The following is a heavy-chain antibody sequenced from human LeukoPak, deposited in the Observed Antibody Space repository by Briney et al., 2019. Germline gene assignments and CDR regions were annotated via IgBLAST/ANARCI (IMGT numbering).Heavy chain of an antibody. CDR2: FYYSGST. CDR1: GGSISGYY. Sequence: PSETLSLTCTVSGGSISGYYWNWMRQPPGKGLERIGYFYYSGSTNYNPSLRGRVTISVDTSKNQFSLTLTSVTAADTAVYYCAGGSGWLFDYWGQGIPVTVSP. J-gene: IGHJ4*02. V-gene: IGHV4-59*01. D-gene: IGHD6-19*01. CDR3: AGGSGWLFDY.